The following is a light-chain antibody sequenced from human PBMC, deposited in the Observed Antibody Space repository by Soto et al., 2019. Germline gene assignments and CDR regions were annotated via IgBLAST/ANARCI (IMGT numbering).Light chain of an antibody. V-gene: IGKV1D-13*01. CDR2: DAS. Sequence: IQMTQSPSSLSASVGDRVTITCRASQSISSYLNWYQQKPGKAPKLLIYDASSLESGVPSRFSGSGSGTEFILTISSLQSEDFAVYYCQQYNNWPPITFGQGTRLEIK. CDR3: QQYNNWPPIT. J-gene: IGKJ5*01. CDR1: QSISSY.